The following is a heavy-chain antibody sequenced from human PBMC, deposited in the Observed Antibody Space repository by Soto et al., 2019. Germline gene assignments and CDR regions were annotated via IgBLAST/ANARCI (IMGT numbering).Heavy chain of an antibody. CDR1: GFDFNSYA. J-gene: IGHJ6*02. CDR2: ISYDGSNT. V-gene: IGHV3-30*18. Sequence: QVQLVESGGGVVHPGRSLRLSCAASGFDFNSYAMHWVRQAPGKGLEWVALISYDGSNTEYADSVKGRFTSSRDNSKNTLYLHVNSLRDEDTAVYHCGKDKTISDYYDYGMDVWVQGTTVTVSS. CDR3: GKDKTISDYYDYGMDV.